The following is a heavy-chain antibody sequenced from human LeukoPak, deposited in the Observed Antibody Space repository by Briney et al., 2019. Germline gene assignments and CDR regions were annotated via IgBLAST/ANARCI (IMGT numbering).Heavy chain of an antibody. Sequence: PGGSLRLSCAASGFTFSDYYMSRFRRAPGKGLEWVAYISDNSADKRYADSVKGRFSISRDNTKSLLYLEMSTLRAEDTGKYYCAFIAPAGIWGQGTLVTVSS. J-gene: IGHJ4*02. CDR3: AFIAPAGI. CDR2: ISDNSADK. CDR1: GFTFSDYY. V-gene: IGHV3-11*03. D-gene: IGHD6-13*01.